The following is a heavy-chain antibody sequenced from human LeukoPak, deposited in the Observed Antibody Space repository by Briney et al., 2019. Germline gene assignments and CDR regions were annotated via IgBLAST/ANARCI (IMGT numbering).Heavy chain of an antibody. Sequence: SVKVSCKVSGGTFSSYAISWVRQAPGQGLEWMGGIIPIFGTANYAQKFQGRVTITADESTSTAYMELSRLRSDDTAVYYCARAYSSGWWVTVDYWGQGTLVTVSS. CDR1: GGTFSSYA. D-gene: IGHD6-19*01. J-gene: IGHJ4*02. V-gene: IGHV1-69*13. CDR3: ARAYSSGWWVTVDY. CDR2: IIPIFGTA.